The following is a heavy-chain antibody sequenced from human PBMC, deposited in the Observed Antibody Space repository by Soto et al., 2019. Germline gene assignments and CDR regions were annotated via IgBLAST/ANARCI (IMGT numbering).Heavy chain of an antibody. Sequence: ASVKVSCKASGYTFTSYAMHWVRQAPGQRLEWMGWINAGNGNTKYSQKFQGRVTMTRDTSTSTVYMELSSLRSEDTAVYYCARVRAYGDLDFDYWGQGTLVTVSS. J-gene: IGHJ4*02. CDR2: INAGNGNT. CDR1: GYTFTSYA. V-gene: IGHV1-3*01. CDR3: ARVRAYGDLDFDY. D-gene: IGHD4-17*01.